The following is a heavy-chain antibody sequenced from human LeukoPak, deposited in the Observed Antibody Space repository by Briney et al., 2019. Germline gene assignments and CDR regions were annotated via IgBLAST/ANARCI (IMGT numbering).Heavy chain of an antibody. CDR3: ARRYDYVWGSYPFDY. V-gene: IGHV3-64*01. CDR2: ISSNGGST. J-gene: IGHJ4*02. CDR1: GFTFSSYA. Sequence: GGSLRLSCAASGFTFSSYAMHWVRQAPGKGQEYVSAISSNGGSTYYANSVKGRFTISRDNSKNTLYLQMGSLRAEDMAVYYCARRYDYVWGSYPFDYWGQGTLVTVSS. D-gene: IGHD3-16*01.